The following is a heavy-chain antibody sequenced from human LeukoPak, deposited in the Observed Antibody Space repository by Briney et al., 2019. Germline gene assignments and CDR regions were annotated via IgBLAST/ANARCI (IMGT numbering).Heavy chain of an antibody. CDR3: ARGDVDTAMVTPDY. D-gene: IGHD5-18*01. CDR2: INPNSGGT. Sequence: APVKVSCKASGYTFTGYYMHWVRQAPGQGLEWMGWINPNSGGTNNEQKFQGRVTMTRDTSISTAYMELSRLRFDDTAVYYCARGDVDTAMVTPDYWGQGTLVTVSS. V-gene: IGHV1-2*02. CDR1: GYTFTGYY. J-gene: IGHJ4*02.